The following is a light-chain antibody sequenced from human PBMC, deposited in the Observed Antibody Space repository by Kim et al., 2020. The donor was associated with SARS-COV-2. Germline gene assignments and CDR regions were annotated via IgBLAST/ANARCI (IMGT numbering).Light chain of an antibody. Sequence: DIVMTQSPDSLAVSGGERATINCKSSQSVLYSSNNKNYLAWYQQKPGQPPKLLIYWASTRESGVPDRFSGSGSGTDFTLTISSLQAEDVAVYYCQQYYSTPYTFGQGTKLEI. J-gene: IGKJ2*01. CDR1: QSVLYSSNNKNY. V-gene: IGKV4-1*01. CDR2: WAS. CDR3: QQYYSTPYT.